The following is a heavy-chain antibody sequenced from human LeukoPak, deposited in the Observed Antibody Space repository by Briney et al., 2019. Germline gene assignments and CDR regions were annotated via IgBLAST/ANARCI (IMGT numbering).Heavy chain of an antibody. CDR1: GDSINSYY. V-gene: IGHV4-59*01. CDR3: ARGAGWYDY. Sequence: SETLSLTCTVSGDSINSYYWSWIRQPPGKGLEWMGYINYSGTTKYNPSLKSRVTISLDTSKNQFSLKLSSVTAADTAVYYCARGAGWYDYWGQGTLVTVSS. J-gene: IGHJ4*02. CDR2: INYSGTT. D-gene: IGHD6-19*01.